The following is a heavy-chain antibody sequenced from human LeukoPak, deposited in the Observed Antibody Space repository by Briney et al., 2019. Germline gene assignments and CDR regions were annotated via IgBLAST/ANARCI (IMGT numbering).Heavy chain of an antibody. CDR1: GFTFSSYA. CDR2: ISGSGSST. Sequence: PGGSLRLSCAASGFTFSSYAMSWVRQAPGKGLEWVSAISGSGSSTYYADSVKGRFTISRDNSKNTLYLQMNSLRAEDTVVYYCAKVRYSGSYWDYWGQGTLVTVSS. V-gene: IGHV3-23*01. D-gene: IGHD1-26*01. J-gene: IGHJ4*02. CDR3: AKVRYSGSYWDY.